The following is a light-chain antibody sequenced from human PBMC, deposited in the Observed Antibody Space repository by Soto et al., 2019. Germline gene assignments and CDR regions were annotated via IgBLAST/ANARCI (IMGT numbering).Light chain of an antibody. J-gene: IGLJ1*01. Sequence: QSALTQPPSASGSPGQSVAISCTGTASDIGGYTFVSLDQQHPGTSPTLLIYAVNKRPSGVPDRFSGSKSGNTASLTVSGLQAEDEADYYCSAHGGTNPYVFGTGTKLTVL. CDR3: SAHGGTNPYV. CDR2: AVN. V-gene: IGLV2-8*01. CDR1: ASDIGGYTF.